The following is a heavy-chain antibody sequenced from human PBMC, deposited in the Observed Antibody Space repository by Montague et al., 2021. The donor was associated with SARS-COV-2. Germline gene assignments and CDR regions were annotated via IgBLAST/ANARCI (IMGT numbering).Heavy chain of an antibody. CDR3: ARGSGWMGNAFDI. D-gene: IGHD6-19*01. V-gene: IGHV4-59*01. Sequence: SEILSLTCTVSGGSISSYYWSWIRQPPGKGLEWIGYIYYSGSTNYNPSLKSRVTISVDTSKNQLSLKLSSVTAADTAVYYCARGSGWMGNAFDIWGQGTMVTVSS. J-gene: IGHJ3*02. CDR1: GGSISSYY. CDR2: IYYSGST.